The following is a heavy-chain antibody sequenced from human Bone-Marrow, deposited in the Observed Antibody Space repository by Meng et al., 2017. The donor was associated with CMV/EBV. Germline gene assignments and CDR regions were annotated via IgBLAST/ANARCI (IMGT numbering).Heavy chain of an antibody. CDR3: ARCIAEEVNWFDP. V-gene: IGHV1-2*02. Sequence: GGSLRLSCAASGFTFSSYGMHWVRQAPGQGLEWMGWINPNSGGTNYAQKFQGRVTMTRDTSISTAYMELSRLRSDDTAVYYCARCIAEEVNWFDPWGQGTLVTVSS. J-gene: IGHJ5*02. CDR2: INPNSGGT. D-gene: IGHD6-13*01. CDR1: GFTFSSYG.